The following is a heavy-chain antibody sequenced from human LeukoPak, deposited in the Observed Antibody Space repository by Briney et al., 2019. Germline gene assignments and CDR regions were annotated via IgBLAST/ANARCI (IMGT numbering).Heavy chain of an antibody. D-gene: IGHD4-17*01. V-gene: IGHV3-23*01. CDR2: IGGGPGNT. J-gene: IGHJ4*02. CDR3: ARGTASKPSYGPMGY. CDR1: GFIFSSHG. Sequence: PGGSLRLSCAASGFIFSSHGMNWVRQAPGKGLEWVSVIGGGPGNTYYTDSVKGRFTISRDNSKNTLYLQMNSLRAEDTAVYYCARGTASKPSYGPMGYWGQGTLVTVSS.